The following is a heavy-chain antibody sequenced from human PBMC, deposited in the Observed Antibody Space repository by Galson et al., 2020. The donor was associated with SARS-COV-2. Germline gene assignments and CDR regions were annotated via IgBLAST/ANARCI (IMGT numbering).Heavy chain of an antibody. Sequence: GESLKISCEASGFMYSRYWMSWVRQAPGKGLEWVANIDLNGGERYYLDSVKGRFSISRDNAKNSVYLQMNSLRAEDTAVYYCVRERALGYCSGGSCRSFDPWGQGTLVSVSS. CDR2: IDLNGGER. V-gene: IGHV3-7*01. CDR1: GFMYSRYW. D-gene: IGHD2-15*01. CDR3: VRERALGYCSGGSCRSFDP. J-gene: IGHJ5*02.